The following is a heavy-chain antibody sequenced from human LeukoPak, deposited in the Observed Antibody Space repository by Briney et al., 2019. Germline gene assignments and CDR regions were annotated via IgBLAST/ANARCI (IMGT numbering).Heavy chain of an antibody. CDR1: GYTFTSYA. J-gene: IGHJ5*02. CDR3: ARRTRGRQLGYNWFDP. Sequence: GASVNVSCKASGYTFTSYAMHWVRQAPGQRLEWMGWINAGNGNTKYSQKFQGRVTITRDTSASTAYMELSSLRSEDTAVYYCARRTRGRQLGYNWFDPWGQGTLVTVSS. V-gene: IGHV1-3*01. D-gene: IGHD6-6*01. CDR2: INAGNGNT.